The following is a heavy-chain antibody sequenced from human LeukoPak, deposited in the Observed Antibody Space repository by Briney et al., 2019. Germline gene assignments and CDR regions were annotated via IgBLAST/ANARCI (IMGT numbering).Heavy chain of an antibody. D-gene: IGHD1-26*01. CDR1: GFTFSTYW. CDR2: ISGSGGSA. CDR3: AKRSSKVGEPMHLYFFDY. J-gene: IGHJ4*02. Sequence: GESLRLSCAASGFTFSTYWMSWVRQAPGKGLEWVSTISGSGGSAFYADSVKGRFTMSRDNSKNTLYLQMNSLRAEDTAVYYCAKRSSKVGEPMHLYFFDYWGQGTLVTVSS. V-gene: IGHV3-23*01.